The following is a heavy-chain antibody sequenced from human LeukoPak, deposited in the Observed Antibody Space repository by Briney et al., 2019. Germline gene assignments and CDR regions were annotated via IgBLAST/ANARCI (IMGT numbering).Heavy chain of an antibody. D-gene: IGHD4-17*01. CDR1: GGSFSGYY. V-gene: IGHV4-34*01. Sequence: SETLSLTCAVYGGSFSGYYWSWIRQPPGKGLEWIGEINHSGSTNYNPSLKSRVTISVDTSKNQFSLKLSSVTAADTAVYYCASHTTEGPLDYWGQGTLVTVSS. CDR2: INHSGST. CDR3: ASHTTEGPLDY. J-gene: IGHJ4*02.